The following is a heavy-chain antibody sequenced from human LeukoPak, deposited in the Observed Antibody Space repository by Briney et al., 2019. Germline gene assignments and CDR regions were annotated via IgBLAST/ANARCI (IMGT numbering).Heavy chain of an antibody. CDR3: AREGCDGTSCGHFDY. CDR2: IYHSGST. CDR1: GDSISSYY. Sequence: PSETLSLTCTVSGDSISSYYWSWIRQPPGKGLEWIGYIYHSGSTNYNPSLKSRVTISADTSKDQFSLKLASVTAADTAVYYCAREGCDGTSCGHFDYWGQGTLVTVSS. J-gene: IGHJ4*02. D-gene: IGHD2-2*01. V-gene: IGHV4-59*01.